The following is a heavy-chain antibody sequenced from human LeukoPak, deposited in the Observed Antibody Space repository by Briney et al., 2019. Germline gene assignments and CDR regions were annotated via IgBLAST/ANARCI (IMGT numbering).Heavy chain of an antibody. V-gene: IGHV3-7*01. J-gene: IGHJ3*02. CDR2: IKQDGSEK. CDR1: GFTFSTYW. D-gene: IGHD2-15*01. Sequence: GGSLRLSCAAPGFTFSTYWMSWVRQAPGKGLEWVANIKQDGSEKYYVDSAKGRFTISRDNAKNSLYLQMNSLRAEDTAVYYCARDRDCSGGSCYLHAFDIWGQGTMVTVSS. CDR3: ARDRDCSGGSCYLHAFDI.